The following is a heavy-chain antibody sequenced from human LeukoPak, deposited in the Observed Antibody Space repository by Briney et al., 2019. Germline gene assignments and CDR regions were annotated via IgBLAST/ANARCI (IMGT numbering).Heavy chain of an antibody. D-gene: IGHD2-15*01. Sequence: GGSLRLSCAASGFTFSSYWMSWVRQAPGKGLEWVANIKQDGSEKYYVDSVKGRFTISRDNAKNSLYPQMNSLRAEDTAVYYCARASPYCSGGSCSNDYWGQGTLVTVSS. CDR2: IKQDGSEK. CDR1: GFTFSSYW. J-gene: IGHJ4*02. V-gene: IGHV3-7*01. CDR3: ARASPYCSGGSCSNDY.